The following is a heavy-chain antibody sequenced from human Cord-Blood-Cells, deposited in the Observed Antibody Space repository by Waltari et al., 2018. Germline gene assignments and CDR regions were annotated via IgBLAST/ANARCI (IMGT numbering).Heavy chain of an antibody. D-gene: IGHD1-7*01. Sequence: EVQLVESGGGLVQPGGSLRLSCAASGFTFSSSWMSWVRQAPGKGLEWVANIKQDGSEKYYVDSVKGRFTISRDNAKNSLYLQMNSLRAEDTAVYYCARVLVTGTNFDYWGQGTLVTVSS. CDR1: GFTFSSSW. CDR3: ARVLVTGTNFDY. J-gene: IGHJ4*02. CDR2: IKQDGSEK. V-gene: IGHV3-7*01.